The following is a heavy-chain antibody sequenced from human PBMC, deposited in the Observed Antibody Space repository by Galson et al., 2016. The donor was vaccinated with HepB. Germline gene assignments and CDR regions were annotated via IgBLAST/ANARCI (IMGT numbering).Heavy chain of an antibody. CDR1: GFTFSSYS. D-gene: IGHD3-10*01. CDR3: ARDRGLRIGASTGNYGMDV. Sequence: LRLSCAASGFTFSSYSMNWVRQAPGKGLEWVSAISTRSSYKYYADSVKGRFTISRDDAENSLYLQINSLRPEDTAVYFCARDRGLRIGASTGNYGMDVWGQGTTVTVSS. CDR2: ISTRSSYK. J-gene: IGHJ6*02. V-gene: IGHV3-21*01.